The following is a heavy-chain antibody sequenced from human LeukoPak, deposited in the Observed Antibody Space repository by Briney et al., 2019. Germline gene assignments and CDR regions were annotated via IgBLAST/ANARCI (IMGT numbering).Heavy chain of an antibody. Sequence: PGGSLRLSYAASGFTFTSYWTHCVRQAPGKGLVWVSRIDSDGTGTIYADSVRGRFTISTDNAKNTMYLQMNSLRVEDTAVYYCTREGLDPWGQGTLVTVSS. CDR2: IDSDGTGT. CDR1: GFTFTSYW. J-gene: IGHJ5*02. CDR3: TREGLDP. V-gene: IGHV3-74*01. D-gene: IGHD2-2*03.